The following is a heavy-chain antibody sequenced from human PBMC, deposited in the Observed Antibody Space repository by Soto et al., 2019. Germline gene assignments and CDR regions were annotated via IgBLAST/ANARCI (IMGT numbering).Heavy chain of an antibody. Sequence: EVQLLESGGGLVQPGGSLRLSCAASGFTFSSYAMSWVRQAPGKGLEWVSAISGSGGSTYYADSVKGRLTISRDNSKNTLYMQMNSLRAEDTAVYYCAKGRYYYDSSGSTFAYWGQGTLVTVSS. CDR2: ISGSGGST. CDR3: AKGRYYYDSSGSTFAY. V-gene: IGHV3-23*01. D-gene: IGHD3-22*01. J-gene: IGHJ4*02. CDR1: GFTFSSYA.